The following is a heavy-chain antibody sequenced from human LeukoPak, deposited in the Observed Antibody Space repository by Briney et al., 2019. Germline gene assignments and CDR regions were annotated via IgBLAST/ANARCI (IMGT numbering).Heavy chain of an antibody. V-gene: IGHV3-74*01. CDR3: ARTEGTVAYDS. CDR1: GFTFSSYW. CDR2: INSDGSGT. J-gene: IGHJ5*01. D-gene: IGHD4-23*01. Sequence: GGSLRLSCAASGFTFSSYWMHWARHAPGKGLVWVSRINSDGSGTIYADSVRGRFTISRDNAKNTLYLQVNSLRAEDTAVYYCARTEGTVAYDSWGQGTLVTVSS.